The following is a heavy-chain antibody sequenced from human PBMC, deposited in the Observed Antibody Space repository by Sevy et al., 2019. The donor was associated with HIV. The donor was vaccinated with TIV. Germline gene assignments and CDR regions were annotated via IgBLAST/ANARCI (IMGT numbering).Heavy chain of an antibody. CDR2: IRNKAKSSTT. V-gene: IGHV3-72*01. Sequence: GGFLRLSCAASGFIFGDLYMDWVRQAPGKGLKWIGRIRNKAKSSTTEYAASVKGRFTITRDDSKNSLYLQMNSLKTEDSDRYYCAAVAADRGYFNIWGRGTLVTVSS. J-gene: IGHJ2*01. CDR3: AAVAADRGYFNI. D-gene: IGHD6-19*01. CDR1: GFIFGDLY.